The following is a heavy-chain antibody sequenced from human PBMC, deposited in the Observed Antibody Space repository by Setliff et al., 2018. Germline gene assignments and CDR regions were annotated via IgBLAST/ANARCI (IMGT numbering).Heavy chain of an antibody. Sequence: PSETLSLTCTVSDGSISNAYWSWIRQSPGKGLEWIGYIYDTGSTNSDPSLMSRVTMSVDTSKNQVSLKMTSVTAADTAVYYCARHGPTRTDSWFDSFDVWGQGTKVTVSS. J-gene: IGHJ3*01. CDR1: DGSISNAY. D-gene: IGHD3-10*01. CDR2: IYDTGST. V-gene: IGHV4-59*08. CDR3: ARHGPTRTDSWFDSFDV.